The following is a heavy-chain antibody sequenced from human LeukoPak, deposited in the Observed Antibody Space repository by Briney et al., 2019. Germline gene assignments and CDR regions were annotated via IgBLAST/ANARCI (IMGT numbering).Heavy chain of an antibody. CDR2: ISGGGDAT. Sequence: GGSLRLSCAASDFSFITYAMSWVRQAPGKGLEWVSTISGGGDATYYADSVKGRFTISRDNSKNTLYLQMNSLRAEDTAVYYCAKDRNPTTGWYYFDYWGQGILVTVSS. CDR1: DFSFITYA. CDR3: AKDRNPTTGWYYFDY. D-gene: IGHD6-19*01. J-gene: IGHJ4*02. V-gene: IGHV3-23*01.